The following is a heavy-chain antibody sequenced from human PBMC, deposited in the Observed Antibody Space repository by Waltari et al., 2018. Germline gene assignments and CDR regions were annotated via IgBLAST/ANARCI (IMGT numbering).Heavy chain of an antibody. CDR2: INPNSGGT. CDR1: GYTFTGSN. Sequence: QVQLVQSGAEVKKPGASVKVSCQASGYTFTGSNMPWVRQAPGQGLEWMGRINPNSGGTNYAQKFQGRVTMTRDTSISTAYMELSRLRSDDTAVYYCAPTSYNWGLGYWGQGTLVTVSS. D-gene: IGHD7-27*01. V-gene: IGHV1-2*06. J-gene: IGHJ4*02. CDR3: APTSYNWGLGY.